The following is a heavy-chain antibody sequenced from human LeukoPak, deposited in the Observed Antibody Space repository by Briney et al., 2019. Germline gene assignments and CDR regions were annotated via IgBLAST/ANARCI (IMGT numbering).Heavy chain of an antibody. CDR3: ARDLIGRYTFDY. CDR2: ISSGSSTI. Sequence: PGGSLRLSCAASDFTFCTDNMFWVRQAPGKGLEWVSYISSGSSTIYYAASVMGRFTISRANAKNSLYFLINCLGDEDTAAYYSARDLIGRYTFDYCGQGTLVTVSS. J-gene: IGHJ4*02. CDR1: DFTFCTDN. V-gene: IGHV3-48*02. D-gene: IGHD2-15*01.